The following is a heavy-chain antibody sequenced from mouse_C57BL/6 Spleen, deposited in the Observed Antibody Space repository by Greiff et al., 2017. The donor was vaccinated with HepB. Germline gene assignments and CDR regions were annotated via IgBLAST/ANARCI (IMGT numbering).Heavy chain of an antibody. CDR3: ARVAYGNDYWYFDV. V-gene: IGHV1-82*01. J-gene: IGHJ1*03. Sequence: QVQLQQSGPELVKPGASVKISCKASGYAFSSSWMNWVKQRPGKGLEWIGRIYPGDGDTNYNGKFKGKATLTADKSSSTAYMQLSSLTSEDSAVYFCARVAYGNDYWYFDVWGTGTTVTVSS. CDR1: GYAFSSSW. CDR2: IYPGDGDT. D-gene: IGHD2-1*01.